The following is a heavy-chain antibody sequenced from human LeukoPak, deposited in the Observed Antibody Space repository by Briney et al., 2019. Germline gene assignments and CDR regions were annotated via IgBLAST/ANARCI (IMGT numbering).Heavy chain of an antibody. J-gene: IGHJ4*02. Sequence: GGSLRLSCTASDFILSTYAMSWVRQAPGKGLEWVSSISGNGAHPYYADSVRGRFSISRDFSRNAVFLQMSSLRVEDTATYYCAKAVDGRGYYFERGADFWGQGTMVTVSS. CDR2: ISGNGAHP. CDR1: DFILSTYA. CDR3: AKAVDGRGYYFERGADF. V-gene: IGHV3-23*01. D-gene: IGHD3-22*01.